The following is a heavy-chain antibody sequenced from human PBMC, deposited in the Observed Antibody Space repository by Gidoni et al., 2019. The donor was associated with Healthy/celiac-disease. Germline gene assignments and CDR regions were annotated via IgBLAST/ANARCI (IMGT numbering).Heavy chain of an antibody. CDR1: GFTFSSYA. Sequence: EVQLVESGGGLVQPGGSLRLSCAASGFTFSSYAMSWVRQAPGKGLEWVSAISGSGGSTYYADSVKGRFTISRDNSKNTLYLQMNSLRAEDTAVYYCAKGDYYGSGSYYHYYYYGMDVWGQGTTVTVSS. D-gene: IGHD3-10*01. CDR2: ISGSGGST. V-gene: IGHV3-23*04. J-gene: IGHJ6*02. CDR3: AKGDYYGSGSYYHYYYYGMDV.